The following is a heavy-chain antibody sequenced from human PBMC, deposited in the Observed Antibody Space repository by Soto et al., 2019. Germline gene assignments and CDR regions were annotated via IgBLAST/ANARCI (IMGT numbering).Heavy chain of an antibody. CDR2: ISGSGGST. CDR3: AKVRTYYYDSSGLDAFDI. D-gene: IGHD3-22*01. CDR1: GFTFSSYA. Sequence: PGGSLRLSCAASGFTFSSYAMSWVRQAPGKGLEWVSAISGSGGSTYYADSVKGRFTISRDNSKNTLYLQMNSLRAEDTAVYYCAKVRTYYYDSSGLDAFDIWGQGTMVTV. V-gene: IGHV3-23*01. J-gene: IGHJ3*02.